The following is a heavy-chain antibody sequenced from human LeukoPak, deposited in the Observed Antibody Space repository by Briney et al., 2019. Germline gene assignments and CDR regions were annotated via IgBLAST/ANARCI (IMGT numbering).Heavy chain of an antibody. CDR1: GGSFSGFY. CDR3: ARLVAGSSDY. J-gene: IGHJ4*02. Sequence: SETLSLTCAAYGGSFSGFYWTWIRQPPGKGLEWIGEINHSGSTNYSPSLESRVTISVDTSKNQFSLKLRFVTAADTAVYYCARLVAGSSDYWGQGTLVTVSS. V-gene: IGHV4-34*01. D-gene: IGHD6-19*01. CDR2: INHSGST.